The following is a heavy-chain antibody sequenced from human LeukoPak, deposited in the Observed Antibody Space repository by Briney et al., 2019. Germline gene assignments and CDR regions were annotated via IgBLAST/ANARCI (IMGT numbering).Heavy chain of an antibody. Sequence: GGSLRLSCAASGFTFNNYAMRWVRQAPGKGLEWVANIKQDGSEKYYVDSVKGRFTISRDNAKNSLYLQMNSLRAEDTAVYYCELDAFDIWGQGTMVTVSS. J-gene: IGHJ3*02. D-gene: IGHD1-7*01. CDR3: ELDAFDI. CDR1: GFTFNNYA. V-gene: IGHV3-7*03. CDR2: IKQDGSEK.